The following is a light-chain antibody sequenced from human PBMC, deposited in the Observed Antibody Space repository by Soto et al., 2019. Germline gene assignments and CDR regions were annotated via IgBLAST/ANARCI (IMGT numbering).Light chain of an antibody. CDR3: AAWEDSLNGYV. CDR2: NNN. J-gene: IGLJ1*01. CDR1: SSNIGINT. Sequence: QSVLTQPPSASETPGQRVTISCSGSSSNIGINTVDWFQQLPGTAPKLLIYNNNQRPSGVPDRFSGSKSGTSASLAISGLKSEDESDYYCAAWEDSLNGYVFGTGTKLTVL. V-gene: IGLV1-44*01.